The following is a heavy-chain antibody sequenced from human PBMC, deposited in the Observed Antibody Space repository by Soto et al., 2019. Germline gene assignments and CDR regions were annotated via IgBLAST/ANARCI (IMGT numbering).Heavy chain of an antibody. CDR3: ARDLGIATAPAFDI. CDR1: GYTFTSYG. V-gene: IGHV1-18*01. D-gene: IGHD6-13*01. Sequence: ASVKVSCKASGYTFTSYGISWVRQAPGQGLEWMGWISAYNSNTNYAQKLQGRVTMTTDTSTSTAYMELRSLRSDDTAVYYCARDLGIATAPAFDIWGQGTMVTVSS. J-gene: IGHJ3*02. CDR2: ISAYNSNT.